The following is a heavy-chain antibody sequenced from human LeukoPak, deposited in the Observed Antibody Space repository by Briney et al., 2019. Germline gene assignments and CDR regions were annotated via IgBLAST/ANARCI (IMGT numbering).Heavy chain of an antibody. CDR3: ARYSGTYRDY. D-gene: IGHD3-10*01. V-gene: IGHV3-21*01. Sequence: GGSLRLSCAASGFTFSGSNMYWVRQAPGKGLEWVSSITSGGSYIFYADSVKGRFTISRDNAKNSLYLQMNSLRAEDTAVYYCARYSGTYRDYWGQGTLVTVSS. CDR2: ITSGGSYI. CDR1: GFTFSGSN. J-gene: IGHJ4*02.